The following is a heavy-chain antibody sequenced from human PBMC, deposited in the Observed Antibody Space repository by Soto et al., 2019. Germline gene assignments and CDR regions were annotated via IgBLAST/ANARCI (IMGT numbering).Heavy chain of an antibody. CDR3: AHGSGWLSAF. J-gene: IGHJ4*02. CDR2: IYWDDDN. V-gene: IGHV2-5*02. D-gene: IGHD6-19*01. CDR1: GFALNRPAVG. Sequence: QITLKESGPTLLKPTQTLRLTCTFSGFALNRPAVGVNWSRQPPGKALKWIELIYWDDDNHSNPSLRSRLNSTKDTCKHQVVLTMTNMDPLDTGTGHCAHGSGWLSAFWRQGALVPVSS.